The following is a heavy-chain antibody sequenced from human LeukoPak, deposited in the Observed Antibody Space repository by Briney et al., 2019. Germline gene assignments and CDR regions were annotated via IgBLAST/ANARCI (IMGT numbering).Heavy chain of an antibody. D-gene: IGHD3-22*01. CDR2: ISAYNGNT. CDR1: GYTFTSYG. CDR3: ARTTRTDYYDSSGHYFDY. Sequence: ASVKVSCKASGYTFTSYGISRVRQAPGQGLEWMGWISAYNGNTNYAQKLQGRVTMTTDTSTSTAYMELRSLRSDDTAVYYCARTTRTDYYDSSGHYFDYWGQGTLVTVSS. V-gene: IGHV1-18*01. J-gene: IGHJ4*02.